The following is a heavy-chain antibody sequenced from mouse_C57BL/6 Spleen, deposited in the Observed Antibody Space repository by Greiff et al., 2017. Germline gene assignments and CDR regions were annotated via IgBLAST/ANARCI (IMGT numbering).Heavy chain of an antibody. CDR3: ARDHTY. CDR1: GYTFTSYW. CDR2: IYPGSGST. Sequence: QVHVKQPGAELVKPGASVKMSCKASGYTFTSYWITWVKQRPGQGLEWIGDIYPGSGSTNYNEKFKSKATLTVDTSSSTAYMQLSSLTSEDSAVYYCARDHTYWGQGTTLTVSS. V-gene: IGHV1-55*01. D-gene: IGHD6-1*01. J-gene: IGHJ2*01.